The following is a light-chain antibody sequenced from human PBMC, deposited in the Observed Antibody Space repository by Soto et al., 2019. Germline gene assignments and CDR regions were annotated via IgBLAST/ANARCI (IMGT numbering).Light chain of an antibody. V-gene: IGKV3-15*01. CDR3: QQYNNWPWT. Sequence: EIVLTQSPATLSVSPGERATLSCRARQSVSSYLAWYQQKPGQARSRLIHGASTRATGFPARFSGIWSGTDGTITISRLQSEDVSVYDGQQYNNWPWTFGQGTKVEI. CDR2: GAS. CDR1: QSVSSY. J-gene: IGKJ1*01.